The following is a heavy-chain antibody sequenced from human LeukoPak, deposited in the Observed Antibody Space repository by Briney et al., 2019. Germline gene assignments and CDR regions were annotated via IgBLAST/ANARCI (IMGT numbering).Heavy chain of an antibody. Sequence: GGSLRLSYAASGFTLSSYEMHWVRQAPGKGLVWVSRMNADGSRTGYADSVKGRFIISRDNSKNTLYLQMSSLRADDTALYYCVKGRGPAKGDYYNYYYYMDVWGKGTTVTVSS. CDR2: MNADGSRT. CDR3: VKGRGPAKGDYYNYYYYMDV. J-gene: IGHJ6*03. D-gene: IGHD2-21*02. CDR1: GFTLSSYE. V-gene: IGHV3-74*01.